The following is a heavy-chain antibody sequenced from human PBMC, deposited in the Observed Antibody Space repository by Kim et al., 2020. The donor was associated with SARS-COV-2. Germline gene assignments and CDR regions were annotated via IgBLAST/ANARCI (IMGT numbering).Heavy chain of an antibody. CDR2: ISYDGSNK. CDR3: ARDRGVVTPFGYYYYGMDV. D-gene: IGHD2-21*02. Sequence: GGSLRLSCAASGFTFSSYAMHWVRQAPGKGLEWVAVISYDGSNKYYVDSVKGRFTISRDNSKNTLYLQMNRLRAEDTAVYYCARDRGVVTPFGYYYYGMDVWGQGTTVTVSS. V-gene: IGHV3-30*04. CDR1: GFTFSSYA. J-gene: IGHJ6*02.